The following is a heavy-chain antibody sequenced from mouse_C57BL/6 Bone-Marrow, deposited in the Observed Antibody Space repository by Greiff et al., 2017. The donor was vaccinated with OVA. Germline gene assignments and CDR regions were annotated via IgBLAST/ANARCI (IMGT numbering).Heavy chain of an antibody. D-gene: IGHD1-1*01. V-gene: IGHV1-76*01. CDR1: GYTFTDYY. Sequence: QVQLQQSGAELVRPGASVKLSCKASGYTFTDYYINWVKQRPGQGLEWIARIYPGSGNTYYNEKFKGKATLTAEKSSSTAYMQLSSLTSEDSAVYFCARKLLRSYYAMDYWGQGTSVTVSS. CDR3: ARKLLRSYYAMDY. J-gene: IGHJ4*01. CDR2: IYPGSGNT.